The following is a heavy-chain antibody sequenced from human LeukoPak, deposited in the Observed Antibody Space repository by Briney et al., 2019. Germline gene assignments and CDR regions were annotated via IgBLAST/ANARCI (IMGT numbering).Heavy chain of an antibody. V-gene: IGHV3-23*01. D-gene: IGHD3-3*01. J-gene: IGHJ4*02. CDR3: AKSPYYDFWSGYSYYFDY. CDR1: GFTFSSNA. CDR2: ISGSGGST. Sequence: GGSLRLSCAASGFTFSSNAMSWVRQAPGKGLEWVSGISGSGGSTYYADSVKGRFTISRDNSKNTLYLQMNSLRAEDTAVYYCAKSPYYDFWSGYSYYFDYWGQGTLVTVSS.